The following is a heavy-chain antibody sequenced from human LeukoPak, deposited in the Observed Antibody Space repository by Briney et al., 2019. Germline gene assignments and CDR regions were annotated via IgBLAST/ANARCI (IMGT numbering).Heavy chain of an antibody. Sequence: SETLSLTCTVSGGSISSGGYYWSWIRQPAGKGLEWIGRIYTSGSTNYNPSLKSRVTMSVDTSKNQFSLKLSSVTAADTAVYYCAREAQNYYYYYYGMDVWGQGTTVTVSS. CDR2: IYTSGST. J-gene: IGHJ6*02. CDR1: GGSISSGGYY. CDR3: AREAQNYYYYYYGMDV. V-gene: IGHV4-61*02. D-gene: IGHD1-7*01.